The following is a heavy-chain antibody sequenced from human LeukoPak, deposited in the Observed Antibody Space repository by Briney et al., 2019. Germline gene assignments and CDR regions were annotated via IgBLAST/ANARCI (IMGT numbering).Heavy chain of an antibody. CDR3: ARDLHWLAFDF. Sequence: GGSLRLSCEASGFNFNHYGMNWVRQAPGMGLEWVSGITAPGTTYYADSVKGRYTISRDNSKNTVYLQMNSLTAEDTATYFCARDLHWLAFDFWGQGSLVTVSS. CDR2: ITAPGTT. J-gene: IGHJ4*02. D-gene: IGHD6-19*01. V-gene: IGHV3-23*01. CDR1: GFNFNHYG.